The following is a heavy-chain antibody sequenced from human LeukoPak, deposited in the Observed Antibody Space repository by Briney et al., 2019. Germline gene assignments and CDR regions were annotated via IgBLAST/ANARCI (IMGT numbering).Heavy chain of an antibody. CDR1: GFTFSSYA. J-gene: IGHJ3*02. V-gene: IGHV3-23*01. CDR3: ATKSVILLCFGEGLDAFDI. Sequence: PGGSLRLPCAASGFTFSSYAMSWVRQAPGKGLEWVSAISGSGGSTYYADSVKGRFTISRDNSKNTLYLQMNSLRAEDTAVYYCATKSVILLCFGEGLDAFDIWGQGTMVTVSS. D-gene: IGHD3-10*01. CDR2: ISGSGGST.